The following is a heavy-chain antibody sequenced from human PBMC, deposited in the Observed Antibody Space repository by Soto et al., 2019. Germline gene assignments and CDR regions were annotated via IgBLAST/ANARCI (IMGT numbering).Heavy chain of an antibody. J-gene: IGHJ3*02. CDR3: ARENVEMVTRAFDI. D-gene: IGHD5-18*01. CDR1: GFTFSSYA. V-gene: IGHV3-30-3*01. Sequence: GGSLRLSCAASGFTFSSYAMHWVRQAPGKGLEWVAVISYDGSNKYYADSVKGRFTISRDNSKNTLYLQMNSLRAEDTAVYYCARENVEMVTRAFDIWGQGTMVTVSS. CDR2: ISYDGSNK.